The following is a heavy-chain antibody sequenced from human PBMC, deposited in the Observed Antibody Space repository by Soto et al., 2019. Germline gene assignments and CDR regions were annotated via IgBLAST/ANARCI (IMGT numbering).Heavy chain of an antibody. Sequence: GGSLRLSCAASGFTFSSYGMPWVRQAPGKGLEWVAVISYDGSNKYYADSVKCRFTISRDNSKNTLYLQMNSLRAEDTAVYYCAKDRLFYYYYGMDVWGQGTTVTVSS. CDR2: ISYDGSNK. CDR1: GFTFSSYG. CDR3: AKDRLFYYYYGMDV. J-gene: IGHJ6*02. V-gene: IGHV3-30*18. D-gene: IGHD6-19*01.